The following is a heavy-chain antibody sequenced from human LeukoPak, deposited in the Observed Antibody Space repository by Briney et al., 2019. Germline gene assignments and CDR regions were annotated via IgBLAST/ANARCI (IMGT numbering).Heavy chain of an antibody. V-gene: IGHV4-34*01. D-gene: IGHD3-10*01. J-gene: IGHJ4*02. CDR3: AGDLAYGSGSY. Sequence: SETLSLTCAVYGGSFSGYYWSWIRQPPGKGLEWIGEINHSGSTNYNPSLKSRVTISVDTSKNQFSLKLSSVTAEDTAVYYCAGDLAYGSGSYWGQGTLVTVSS. CDR1: GGSFSGYY. CDR2: INHSGST.